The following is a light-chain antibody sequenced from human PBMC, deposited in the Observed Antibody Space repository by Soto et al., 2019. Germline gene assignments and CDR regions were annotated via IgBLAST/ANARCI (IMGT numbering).Light chain of an antibody. CDR2: DVS. V-gene: IGLV2-14*01. CDR3: SSYTSSSTVA. CDR1: SSDVGGYNY. J-gene: IGLJ2*01. Sequence: QSALTQPASVSGSPGQSITISCTGTSSDVGGYNYVSWYQQHPGKAPKLMIFDVSNRPSEVSNRFSGSRSGNTASLTISGLQAEDEADYYCSSYTSSSTVAFGGGTKLTVL.